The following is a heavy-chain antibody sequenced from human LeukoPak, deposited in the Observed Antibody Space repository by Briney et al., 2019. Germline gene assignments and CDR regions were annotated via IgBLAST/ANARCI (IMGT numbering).Heavy chain of an antibody. V-gene: IGHV3-53*04. Sequence: GGSLRLSCAASGFTVSSNYMSWVRQAPGKGLEWVSVIYSGGSTYYADSVKGRFTISRNNSKNTLYLQMNSLRAEDTAVYYWASFLRYSDATSWGEGALVTVSS. CDR2: IYSGGST. D-gene: IGHD5-18*01. J-gene: IGHJ4*02. CDR1: GFTVSSNY. CDR3: ASFLRYSDATS.